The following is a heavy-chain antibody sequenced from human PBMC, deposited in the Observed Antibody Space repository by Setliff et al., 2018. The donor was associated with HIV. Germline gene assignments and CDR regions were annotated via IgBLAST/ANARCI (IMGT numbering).Heavy chain of an antibody. J-gene: IGHJ2*01. CDR3: AREGSERFFDL. CDR1: GGSFNDYY. CDR2: INHSGRT. V-gene: IGHV4-34*01. Sequence: SETLSLTCAVYGGSFNDYYWSWIRQPPGKGLQWIGEINHSGRTNYNPSLKSRVTISVDTSKNQFSLKLTSVTVADTAVYYCAREGSERFFDLWGRGTLVTVSS.